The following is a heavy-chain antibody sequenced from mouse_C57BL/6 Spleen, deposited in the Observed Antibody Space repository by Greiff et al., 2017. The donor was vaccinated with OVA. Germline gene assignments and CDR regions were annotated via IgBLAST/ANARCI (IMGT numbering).Heavy chain of an antibody. CDR3: ARDPDYGSTWFAY. V-gene: IGHV5-4*01. Sequence: EVKLQESGGGLVKPGGSLKLSCAASGFTFSSYAMSWVRQTPEKRLEWVATISDGGSYTYYPDNVKGRFTISRDNAKNNLYLQMSHLKAEDTAMYYCARDPDYGSTWFAYWGQGTLVTVSA. CDR1: GFTFSSYA. J-gene: IGHJ3*01. D-gene: IGHD1-1*01. CDR2: ISDGGSYT.